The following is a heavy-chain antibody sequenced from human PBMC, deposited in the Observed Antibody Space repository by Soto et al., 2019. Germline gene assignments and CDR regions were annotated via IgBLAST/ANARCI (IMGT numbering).Heavy chain of an antibody. D-gene: IGHD1-1*01. CDR2: MNANSGNT. CDR3: ARETTSYGMDV. J-gene: IGHJ6*02. Sequence: QVQLVQYGAEVKKPGASVKVSCKASGYTFTSYDINWVRQATGQGLEWMVWMNANSGNTGYAQKCQGGVTMTRKTSISTAYMALSSLRSEDTALYYCARETTSYGMDVWGQGTTVTVSS. CDR1: GYTFTSYD. V-gene: IGHV1-8*01.